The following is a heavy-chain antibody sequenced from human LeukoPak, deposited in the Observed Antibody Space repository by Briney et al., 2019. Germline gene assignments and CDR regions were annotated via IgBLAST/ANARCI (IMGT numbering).Heavy chain of an antibody. CDR1: GFTFSSYA. CDR3: ATETFGVVIQYYFDY. V-gene: IGHV3-30-3*01. Sequence: PGRSLRLSCAASGFTFSSYAMHWVRQAPGKGLEWVAVISYDGSNKYYADSVKGRFTISRDNSKNTLYLQMNSLRAEDTAVYYCATETFGVVIQYYFDYWGQGTLVTVSS. J-gene: IGHJ4*02. D-gene: IGHD3-3*01. CDR2: ISYDGSNK.